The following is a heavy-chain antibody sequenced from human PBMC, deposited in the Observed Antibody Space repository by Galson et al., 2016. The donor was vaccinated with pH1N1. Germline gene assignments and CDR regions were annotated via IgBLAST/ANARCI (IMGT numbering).Heavy chain of an antibody. Sequence: SVKVSCKASGYTFISYDINWVRQATGQGLEWMGWMNPNSGNTGYAQKFRGRVTMTRSTSVRTAYMELSSLRSEDTAVYYCARSGDYGDYWGQGTLVTVSS. CDR2: MNPNSGNT. D-gene: IGHD4-17*01. V-gene: IGHV1-8*02. CDR3: ARSGDYGDY. J-gene: IGHJ4*02. CDR1: GYTFISYD.